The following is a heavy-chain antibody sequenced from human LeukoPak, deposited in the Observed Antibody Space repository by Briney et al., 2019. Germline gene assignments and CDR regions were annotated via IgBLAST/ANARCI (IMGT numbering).Heavy chain of an antibody. J-gene: IGHJ4*02. CDR1: RYTFTNYY. V-gene: IGHV1-46*01. Sequence: GASVKVSCKASRYTFTNYYMHWVRQAPGQGLEWMGIINPSGSSTIYAQKFQGRVTMTRGTATNTVYMELSSLRSEDTAVYYCARDSYSNSAKYYFDYWGQGTLVTVSS. CDR2: INPSGSST. D-gene: IGHD4-11*01. CDR3: ARDSYSNSAKYYFDY.